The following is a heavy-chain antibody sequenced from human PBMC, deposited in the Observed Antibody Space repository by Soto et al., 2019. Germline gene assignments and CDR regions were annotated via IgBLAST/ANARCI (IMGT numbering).Heavy chain of an antibody. Sequence: GGSLRLSCAASGFTFSSYAMHWVRQAPGKGLEWVAVISYDGSNKYYADSVKGRFTISRDNSKNTLYLQMNSLRAEDTAVYYSASFGQHGMDVWGQGTTVTVSS. V-gene: IGHV3-30-3*01. CDR1: GFTFSSYA. CDR2: ISYDGSNK. D-gene: IGHD3-16*01. CDR3: ASFGQHGMDV. J-gene: IGHJ6*02.